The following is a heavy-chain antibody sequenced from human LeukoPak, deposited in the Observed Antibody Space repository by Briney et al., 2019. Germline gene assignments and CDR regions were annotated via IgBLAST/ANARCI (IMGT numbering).Heavy chain of an antibody. Sequence: SETLSLTCAVYGESFSGYYWSWIRQPAGKGLEWIGRIYTSGSTNYNPSLKSRVTISVDTSKNQFSLKLSSVTAADTAVYYCAREVRVLWFGEYLWYFDYWGQGTLVTVSS. D-gene: IGHD3-10*01. J-gene: IGHJ4*02. V-gene: IGHV4-4*07. CDR3: AREVRVLWFGEYLWYFDY. CDR1: GESFSGYY. CDR2: IYTSGST.